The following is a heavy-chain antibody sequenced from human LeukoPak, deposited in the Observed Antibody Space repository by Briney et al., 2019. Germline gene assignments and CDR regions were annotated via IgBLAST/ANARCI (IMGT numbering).Heavy chain of an antibody. CDR2: IYTSGST. V-gene: IGHV4-4*07. CDR3: ARGGYASSGYYNYFDY. Sequence: SETLSLTCTVSGGSISSYYWSWIRQPAGKGLEWIGRIYTSGSTNYNPSLKSRVTISVDKSKNQFSLKLSSVTAADTAVYYCARGGYASSGYYNYFDYWGQGTLVTVSS. D-gene: IGHD3-22*01. J-gene: IGHJ4*02. CDR1: GGSISSYY.